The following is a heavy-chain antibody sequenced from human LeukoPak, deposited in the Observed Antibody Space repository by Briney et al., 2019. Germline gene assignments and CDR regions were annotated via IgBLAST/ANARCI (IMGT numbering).Heavy chain of an antibody. CDR3: ARRRITIFGVVKVHNWFDP. Sequence: SETLSLTCAVYGGSFSGYYWSWIRQPPGEGLEWIGEINHSGSTNYNPSLKSRVTISVDTSKNQFSLKLSSVTAADTAVYYCARRRITIFGVVKVHNWFDPWGQGTLVTVSS. J-gene: IGHJ5*02. D-gene: IGHD3-3*01. V-gene: IGHV4-34*01. CDR1: GGSFSGYY. CDR2: INHSGST.